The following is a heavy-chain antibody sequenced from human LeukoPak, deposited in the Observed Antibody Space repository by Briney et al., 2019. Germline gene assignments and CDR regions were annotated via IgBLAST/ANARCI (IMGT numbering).Heavy chain of an antibody. V-gene: IGHV3-73*01. CDR1: GFSFSEAA. CDR3: TRHLIDY. Sequence: GGSLRLSCAASGFSFSEAAIHLVRQASGKGLEWVGRIRSRTSDYATAYAASVKGRFTISRDDSKNTAFLQMNSLRTEDTAVYYCTRHLIDYWGQGTLVTVSS. CDR2: IRSRTSDYAT. J-gene: IGHJ4*02.